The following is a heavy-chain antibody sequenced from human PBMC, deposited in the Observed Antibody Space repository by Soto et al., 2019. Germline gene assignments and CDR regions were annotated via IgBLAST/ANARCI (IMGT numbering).Heavy chain of an antibody. CDR2: INAGNGNT. CDR3: ARVPLRYNWFDP. Sequence: ASVKVSCKASGYTFTSYAMHWVRQAPGQRLEWMGWINAGNGNTKYSQKFQGRVTITRDTSASTAYMELSSLRSEDTAVYYCARVPLRYNWFDPWGQGTLVTVSS. J-gene: IGHJ5*02. CDR1: GYTFTSYA. D-gene: IGHD4-17*01. V-gene: IGHV1-3*01.